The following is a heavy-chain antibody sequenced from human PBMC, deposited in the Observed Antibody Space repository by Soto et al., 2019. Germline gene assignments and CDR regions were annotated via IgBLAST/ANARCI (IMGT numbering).Heavy chain of an antibody. D-gene: IGHD1-26*01. V-gene: IGHV3-33*01. CDR2: IWSDGSKE. CDR1: GLPFSASG. CDR3: ARNKGTTCLDT. Sequence: QVQLVESGGGVVQPGRSLRLSCAASGLPFSASGMHWVRQAPGKGLEWVAMIWSDGSKEYYADSEKGRFTITRDNSKNMVFLQMDSLRAEDTAVYYCARNKGTTCLDTWGQGNMVTVSS. J-gene: IGHJ5*02.